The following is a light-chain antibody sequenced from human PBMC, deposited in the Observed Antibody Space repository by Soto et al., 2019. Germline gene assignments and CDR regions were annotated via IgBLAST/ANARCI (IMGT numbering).Light chain of an antibody. CDR3: SSYTSSSVV. CDR1: SSDVGGYNY. J-gene: IGLJ2*01. V-gene: IGLV2-14*01. Sequence: QSALTQPASVSGSPGQSITISCTGTSSDVGGYNYVSWYQQHPGKAPKLMIYDVSNRPSGVSNRFSGSKSGNTASLTISGLLAEDVADYYCSSYTSSSVVFGGGTKLTVL. CDR2: DVS.